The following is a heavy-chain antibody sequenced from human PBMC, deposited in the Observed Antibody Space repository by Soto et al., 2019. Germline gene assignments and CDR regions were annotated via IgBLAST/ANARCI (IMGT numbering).Heavy chain of an antibody. J-gene: IGHJ6*02. CDR1: GFTFSSYW. V-gene: IGHV3-7*05. CDR3: ARDITSPLKAGGMDV. CDR2: IKQDGSEK. Sequence: PGGSLRLSCAASGFTFSSYWMSWVRQAPGKGLEWVANIKQDGSEKYYVDSVKGRFTISRDNAKNSLYLQMNSLRAEDTAVYYSARDITSPLKAGGMDVWGQGTTVTVSS. D-gene: IGHD3-16*01.